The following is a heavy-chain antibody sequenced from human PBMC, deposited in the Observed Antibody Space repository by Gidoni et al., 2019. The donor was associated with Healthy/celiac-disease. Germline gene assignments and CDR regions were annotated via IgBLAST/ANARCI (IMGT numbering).Heavy chain of an antibody. Sequence: EVKLLESGGGLVQPGGSLSLSCAASGFTFSSYASSWVRKAPGKGLEWVSAISGSGGRTYYADSVKGRFTISRDNSKNTLYLQMNSLRAEDTAVYYCAKDISVKASGDYDYWGQGTLVTVSS. CDR3: AKDISVKASGDYDY. V-gene: IGHV3-23*01. D-gene: IGHD4-17*01. CDR1: GFTFSSYA. J-gene: IGHJ4*02. CDR2: ISGSGGRT.